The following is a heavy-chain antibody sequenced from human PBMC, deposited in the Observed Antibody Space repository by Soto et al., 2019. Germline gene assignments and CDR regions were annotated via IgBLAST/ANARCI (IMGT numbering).Heavy chain of an antibody. J-gene: IGHJ4*02. CDR3: AIGPMISGGGMVTGVPYLDC. CDR2: IYYSGST. Sequence: SETLSLTSSVSGDSLGRNYWSWIRQPPGKGLEWIGYIYYSGSTNYNPFLESRVTISLAKSRNQFSLRLSAVTAADTAVYYCAIGPMISGGGMVTGVPYLDCWGPGALVTAPQ. CDR1: GDSLGRNY. V-gene: IGHV4-59*01. D-gene: IGHD3-16*01.